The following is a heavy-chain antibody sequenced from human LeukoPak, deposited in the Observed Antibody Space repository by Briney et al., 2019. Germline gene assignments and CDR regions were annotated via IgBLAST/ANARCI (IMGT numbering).Heavy chain of an antibody. V-gene: IGHV1-18*01. CDR2: ISAYNGNT. CDR1: GGTFSSYA. D-gene: IGHD3-3*01. CDR3: ARVFLRSITIFGVAPPEGY. J-gene: IGHJ4*02. Sequence: GASVKVSCKASGGTFSSYAISWVRQAPGQGLEWMGWISAYNGNTNYAQKLQGRVTMTTDTSTSTAYMELRSLRSDDTAVYYCARVFLRSITIFGVAPPEGYWGQGTLVTVSS.